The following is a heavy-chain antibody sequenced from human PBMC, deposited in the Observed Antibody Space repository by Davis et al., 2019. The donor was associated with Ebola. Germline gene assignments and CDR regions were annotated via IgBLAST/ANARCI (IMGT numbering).Heavy chain of an antibody. D-gene: IGHD3-16*02. J-gene: IGHJ5*02. V-gene: IGHV4-34*01. CDR2: INHSGST. Sequence: SETLSLTCAVYGGSFSGYYWSWIRQPPGKGLEWIGEINHSGSTNYNPSLKSRVTISVDTSKNQFSLKLSPVTAADTAVYYCARGFRDYIWGSYRYTGWFDPWGQGTLVTVSS. CDR1: GGSFSGYY. CDR3: ARGFRDYIWGSYRYTGWFDP.